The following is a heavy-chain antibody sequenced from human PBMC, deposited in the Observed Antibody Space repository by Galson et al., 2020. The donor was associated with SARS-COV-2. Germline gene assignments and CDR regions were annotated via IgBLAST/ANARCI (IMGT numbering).Heavy chain of an antibody. CDR3: ARDPLSRGRPGDYEVYYYYIMDV. CDR1: GGSINTYY. D-gene: IGHD4-17*01. V-gene: IGHV4-4*07. CDR2: IYTSGSA. Sequence: SETLSLTCTVSGGSINTYYWSWIRQPAENGLEWIGRIYTSGSANYNPSLKNRVTISVDTSKNQFSLKLSSVTAADTAVYYCARDPLSRGRPGDYEVYYYYIMDVWGQGTTVTVSS. J-gene: IGHJ6*02.